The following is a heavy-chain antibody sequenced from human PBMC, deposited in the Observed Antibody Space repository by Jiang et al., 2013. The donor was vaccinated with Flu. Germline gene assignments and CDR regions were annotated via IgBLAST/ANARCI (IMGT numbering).Heavy chain of an antibody. D-gene: IGHD6-6*01. CDR1: GGSISTYY. CDR2: IFYSGIT. J-gene: IGHJ4*02. V-gene: IGHV4-59*01. CDR3: ARGESIAEPNDY. Sequence: GSGLVKPSETLSLTCTVSGGSISTYYWHWIRQPPGKGLEWIGYIFYSGITKYNPSLKSRVTMSVDTSKNRLSLRLSPVTAADTAMYYCARGESIAEPNDYWGQGTLVTVSS.